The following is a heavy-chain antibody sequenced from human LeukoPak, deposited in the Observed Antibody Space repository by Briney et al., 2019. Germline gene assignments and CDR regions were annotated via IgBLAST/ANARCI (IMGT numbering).Heavy chain of an antibody. J-gene: IGHJ4*02. CDR1: GCTFTSYG. Sequence: ASVKVSCKASGCTFTSYGISWVRQAPGQGLEWMGWISAYNGNTNYAQKLQGRVTMTTDTSTSTAYMELRSLRSDDTAVYYCARGGPFPSGSSSREYYLDYWGQGTLVTVSS. D-gene: IGHD6-6*01. V-gene: IGHV1-18*01. CDR2: ISAYNGNT. CDR3: ARGGPFPSGSSSREYYLDY.